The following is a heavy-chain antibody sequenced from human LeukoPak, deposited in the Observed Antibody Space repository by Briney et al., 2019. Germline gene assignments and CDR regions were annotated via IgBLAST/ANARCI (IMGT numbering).Heavy chain of an antibody. CDR1: GGSVSSGSYY. V-gene: IGHV4-61*01. J-gene: IGHJ4*02. CDR3: ARDHGDYADY. D-gene: IGHD4-17*01. Sequence: SETLSLTCTVSGGSVSSGSYYWSWIRQPPGKGLEWIGYIYYSGSTNYNPPLKSRVTISVDTSKNQFSLKLSSVTAADTAVYYCARDHGDYADYWGQGTLVTVSS. CDR2: IYYSGST.